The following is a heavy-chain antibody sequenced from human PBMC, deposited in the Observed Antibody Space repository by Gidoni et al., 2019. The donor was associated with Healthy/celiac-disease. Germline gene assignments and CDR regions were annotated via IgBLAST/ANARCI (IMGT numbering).Heavy chain of an antibody. J-gene: IGHJ6*02. D-gene: IGHD2-2*01. CDR2: LIPIFVTA. CDR3: SRNQDRTSQYYYGMDV. V-gene: IGHV1-69*01. Sequence: QVQLVQSGAEVKKPDSSVKVSCTASGGTFSSYAISWGRQAPGQGLAWMGGLIPIFVTANYAQTIQGRVTITADESTSTAYMELSSLRSEDTAVYYCSRNQDRTSQYYYGMDVWGQGTTVTVSS. CDR1: GGTFSSYA.